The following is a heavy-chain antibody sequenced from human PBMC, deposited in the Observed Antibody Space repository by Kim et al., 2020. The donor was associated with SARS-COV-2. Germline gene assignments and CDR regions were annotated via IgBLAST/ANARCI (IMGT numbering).Heavy chain of an antibody. CDR1: GFTFDDYA. Sequence: GGSLRLSCAASGFTFDDYAMHWVRQAPGKGLEWVSGISWNSGSIGYADSVKGRFTISRDNAKNSLYLQMNSLRAEDTALYYCAKDMWYCSGGSCYSPIDYWGQGTLVTVSS. J-gene: IGHJ4*02. CDR2: ISWNSGSI. CDR3: AKDMWYCSGGSCYSPIDY. D-gene: IGHD2-15*01. V-gene: IGHV3-9*01.